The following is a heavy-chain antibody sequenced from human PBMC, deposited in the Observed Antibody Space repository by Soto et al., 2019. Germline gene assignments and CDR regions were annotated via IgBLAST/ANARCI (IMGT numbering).Heavy chain of an antibody. Sequence: QVQLQQWGAGLLKPSETLSLTCAVYGGSFSGYYWSWIRQPPGKGLEWIGEINHSGSTNYNPSLKSRVTISVDTSKNQFSLKLSSVTAADTAVYYCARAPLITIFGVFNRGMDVWGQGTTVTVSS. D-gene: IGHD3-3*01. CDR2: INHSGST. V-gene: IGHV4-34*01. J-gene: IGHJ6*02. CDR1: GGSFSGYY. CDR3: ARAPLITIFGVFNRGMDV.